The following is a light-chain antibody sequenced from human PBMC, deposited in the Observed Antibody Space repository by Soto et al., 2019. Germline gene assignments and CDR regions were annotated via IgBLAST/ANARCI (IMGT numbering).Light chain of an antibody. Sequence: QSVLTQSPSASGTPGQRVSVSCSGSSSNIGNNYVFWYQHLPGTAPKLLIYRNDQRPSGVSARFSGSKSGTSASLAISGLRSEDEADYYCAAWDDSLSGSYVFGPGTKVTVL. V-gene: IGLV1-47*01. CDR3: AAWDDSLSGSYV. CDR2: RND. CDR1: SSNIGNNY. J-gene: IGLJ1*01.